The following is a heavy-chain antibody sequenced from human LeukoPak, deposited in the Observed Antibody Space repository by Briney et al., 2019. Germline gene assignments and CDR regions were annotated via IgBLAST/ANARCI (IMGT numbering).Heavy chain of an antibody. Sequence: PGGSLRLSCAASGFTFSSYSMNWVRQAPGKGLEWVSSISSSSSYIYYAHSVKGRFTISRDNAKNSLYLQMNSLRAEDTAVYYCARVGNGKALWYSSSWGDNWFDPWGQGTLVTVSS. V-gene: IGHV3-21*01. CDR3: ARVGNGKALWYSSSWGDNWFDP. J-gene: IGHJ5*02. CDR1: GFTFSSYS. D-gene: IGHD6-13*01. CDR2: ISSSSSYI.